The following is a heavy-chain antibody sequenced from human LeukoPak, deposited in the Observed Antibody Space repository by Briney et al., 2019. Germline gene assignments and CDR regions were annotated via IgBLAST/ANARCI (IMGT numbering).Heavy chain of an antibody. Sequence: GGSLRLSCAASGFTFSNYGMSWVRQAPGKGLECVSSISSSSSYIYYADSLKGRFTISRDNAKNSLYLQMNSLRADDTAIYYCARDLYWNYHSLDYWGQGTLVAVSS. V-gene: IGHV3-21*06. CDR1: GFTFSNYG. D-gene: IGHD1-7*01. CDR3: ARDLYWNYHSLDY. J-gene: IGHJ4*02. CDR2: ISSSSSYI.